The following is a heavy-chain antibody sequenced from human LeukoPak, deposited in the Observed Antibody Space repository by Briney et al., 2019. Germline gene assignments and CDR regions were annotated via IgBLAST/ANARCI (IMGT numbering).Heavy chain of an antibody. CDR1: GFIFNTYS. V-gene: IGHV3-48*02. Sequence: GGSLRLSCVASGFIFNTYSMNWVRQAPGKGLEWISFISSSGGTIYYADSVKGRFTISRDNANNSLYLDMNRLRDEDTALYYCARDRLAGDFFDSWGQGTLVTVSS. D-gene: IGHD4-17*01. J-gene: IGHJ4*02. CDR2: ISSSGGTI. CDR3: ARDRLAGDFFDS.